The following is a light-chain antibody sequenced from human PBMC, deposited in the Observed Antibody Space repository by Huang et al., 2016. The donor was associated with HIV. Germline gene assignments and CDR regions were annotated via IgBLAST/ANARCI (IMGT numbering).Light chain of an antibody. Sequence: IVMTQSPVTLSVSPGESATLSCRASQSVSSNLAWYHQKPGQPPRLLIYDTSTRAAGIPARFSGSGSGTEFTLTINSLQSEDFAVYYCQQYNDWWTFGQGTRVEIK. V-gene: IGKV3-15*01. CDR2: DTS. CDR1: QSVSSN. J-gene: IGKJ1*01. CDR3: QQYNDWWT.